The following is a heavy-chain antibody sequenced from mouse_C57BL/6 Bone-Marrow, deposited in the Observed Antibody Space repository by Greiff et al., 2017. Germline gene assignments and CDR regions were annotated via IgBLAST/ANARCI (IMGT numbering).Heavy chain of an antibody. J-gene: IGHJ4*01. V-gene: IGHV10-1*01. CDR3: VRHGDGYYHYYAMDY. D-gene: IGHD2-3*01. CDR1: GFSFNTYA. CDR2: IRSKSNNYAT. Sequence: DVHLVESGGGLVQPKGSLKLSCAASGFSFNTYAMNWVRQAPGKGLEWVARIRSKSNNYATYYADSVKDRFTISRDDSESMLYLQMNNLKTEDTAMYYCVRHGDGYYHYYAMDYWGQGTSVTVSS.